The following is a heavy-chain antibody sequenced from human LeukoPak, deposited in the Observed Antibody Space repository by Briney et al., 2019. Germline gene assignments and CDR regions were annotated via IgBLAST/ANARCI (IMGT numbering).Heavy chain of an antibody. CDR1: GGTFSSYA. CDR2: IIPIFGTP. D-gene: IGHD1-1*01. CDR3: ARVGVQLERRRYFDY. J-gene: IGHJ4*02. V-gene: IGHV1-69*13. Sequence: SVKVSCKASGGTFSSYAISWVRRAPGQGLEWMGGIIPIFGTPNYAQNFQGRVTITADESTTTAYMELSSLRSEDTAVYYCARVGVQLERRRYFDYWGQGTLVTVSS.